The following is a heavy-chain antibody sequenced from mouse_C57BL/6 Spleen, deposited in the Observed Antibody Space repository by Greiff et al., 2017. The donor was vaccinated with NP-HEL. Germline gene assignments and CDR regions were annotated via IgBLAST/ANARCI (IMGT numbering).Heavy chain of an antibody. Sequence: VQLQQSGAELARPGASVKLSCKASGYTFTSYGISWVKQRTGQGLEWIGEIYPRSGNTYYNEKFKGKATLTADKSSSTAYMELRSLTSEDSAVYFCEREGGLLRSAWFAYWGQGTLVTVSA. J-gene: IGHJ3*01. V-gene: IGHV1-81*01. CDR2: IYPRSGNT. D-gene: IGHD1-1*01. CDR3: EREGGLLRSAWFAY. CDR1: GYTFTSYG.